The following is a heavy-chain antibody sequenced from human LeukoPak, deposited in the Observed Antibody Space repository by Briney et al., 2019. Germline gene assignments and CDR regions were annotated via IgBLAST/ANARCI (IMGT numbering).Heavy chain of an antibody. CDR3: ARERVGATLGFDY. Sequence: PSETLSLTCTVSGGSISSYYWSWIRQPPGKGLEWIGYIYYSGSTNYNPSLKSRVTISVDTSKNQFSLKLSSVTAADTAVYYCARERVGATLGFDYWGQGILVTVSS. CDR1: GGSISSYY. D-gene: IGHD1-26*01. V-gene: IGHV4-59*01. CDR2: IYYSGST. J-gene: IGHJ4*02.